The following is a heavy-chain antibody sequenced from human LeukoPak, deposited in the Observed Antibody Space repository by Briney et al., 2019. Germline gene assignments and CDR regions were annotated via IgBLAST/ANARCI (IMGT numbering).Heavy chain of an antibody. J-gene: IGHJ6*03. Sequence: PGGSLRLSCAASGFTVSSNYMSWVRQAPGKGLEWVSVIYSGGSTYYADSVKGRFTISRDNSKNTLYLQMNSLRAEDTAVYYCAKITGTTPSYYYYYMDVWGKGTTVTVSS. CDR3: AKITGTTPSYYYYYMDV. CDR2: IYSGGST. CDR1: GFTVSSNY. V-gene: IGHV3-53*01. D-gene: IGHD1-7*01.